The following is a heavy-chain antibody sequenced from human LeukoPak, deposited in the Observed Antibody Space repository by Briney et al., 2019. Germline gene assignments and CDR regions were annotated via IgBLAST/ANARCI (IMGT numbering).Heavy chain of an antibody. Sequence: ASVKVSCKASGGTFSSYAISWVRQAPGQGLEWMGGIIPIFGTANYAQKFQGRVTITADESTSTAYMELSSLRSEDTAVYYCARDLDYYDSSGYFGYWDQGTLVTVSS. CDR2: IIPIFGTA. CDR1: GGTFSSYA. V-gene: IGHV1-69*13. CDR3: ARDLDYYDSSGYFGY. J-gene: IGHJ4*02. D-gene: IGHD3-22*01.